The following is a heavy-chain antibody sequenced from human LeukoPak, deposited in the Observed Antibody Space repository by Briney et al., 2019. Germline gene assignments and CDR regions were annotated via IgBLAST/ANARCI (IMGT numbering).Heavy chain of an antibody. J-gene: IGHJ6*03. CDR1: GGTFSSYA. D-gene: IGHD3-10*01. Sequence: SVKVSCKASGGTFSSYAISWVRQAPGQGLEWMGGIIPIFGTANYAQKFQGRVTITADESTSTAYMELSSLRSEDTAVYYCASFTYGSGGYGDRYYYYMDVWGKGTTVTISS. CDR2: IIPIFGTA. V-gene: IGHV1-69*13. CDR3: ASFTYGSGGYGDRYYYYMDV.